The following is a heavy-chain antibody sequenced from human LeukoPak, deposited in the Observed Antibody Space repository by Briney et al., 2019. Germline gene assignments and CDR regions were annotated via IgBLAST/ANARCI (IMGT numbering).Heavy chain of an antibody. CDR2: IYYSGST. J-gene: IGHJ4*02. V-gene: IGHV4-39*01. Sequence: PSETLSLTCTVSGGSISSSSYYWGWIRQPPGKGLEWIGSIYYSGSTYYNPSLKSRVTISVDTSKNQFSLKLSSVTAADTAVYYCARKEVPAAMKSYDYWGQGTLVTVSS. CDR1: GGSISSSSYY. D-gene: IGHD2-2*01. CDR3: ARKEVPAAMKSYDY.